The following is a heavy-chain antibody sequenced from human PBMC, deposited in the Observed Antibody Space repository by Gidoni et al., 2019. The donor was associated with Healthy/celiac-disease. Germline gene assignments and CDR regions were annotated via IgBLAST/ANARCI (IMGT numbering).Heavy chain of an antibody. CDR3: ARGGPGSVSFQDRNADYVDY. J-gene: IGHJ4*02. Sequence: QVQLQQWGAGLLKPSETLSLTCAVYGGPFSGYYWRWIRQPPGKGLEWSGEINQSGSTNYHPSPQSRGTMSFYTSKNQFSLTLSAVTAAHTAVYYCARGGPGSVSFQDRNADYVDYWGQGTLVTVSS. D-gene: IGHD1-26*01. CDR2: INQSGST. V-gene: IGHV4-34*01. CDR1: GGPFSGYY.